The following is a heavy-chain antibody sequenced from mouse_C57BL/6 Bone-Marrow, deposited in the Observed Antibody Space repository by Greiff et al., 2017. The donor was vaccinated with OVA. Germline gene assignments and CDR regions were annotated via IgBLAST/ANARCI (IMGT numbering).Heavy chain of an antibody. CDR3: ASYDSNYDYAMDY. D-gene: IGHD2-5*01. CDR2: IDPSDSYT. Sequence: VQLQQPGAELVKPGASVKLSCKASGYTFTSYWMQWVKQRPGQGLEWIGEIDPSDSYTNYNQKVKGKATLTVDTSSSTAYMQLSSLTSEDSAVYYCASYDSNYDYAMDYWGQGTSVTVSS. CDR1: GYTFTSYW. J-gene: IGHJ4*01. V-gene: IGHV1-50*01.